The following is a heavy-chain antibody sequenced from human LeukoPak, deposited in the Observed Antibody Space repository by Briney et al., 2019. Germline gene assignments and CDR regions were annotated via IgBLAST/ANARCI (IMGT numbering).Heavy chain of an antibody. J-gene: IGHJ4*02. D-gene: IGHD6-19*01. CDR1: GGTFSSYA. CDR3: ASGAIAVAGTGDLGFDY. V-gene: IGHV1-69*04. Sequence: ASVKVSCKASGGTFSSYAISWVRQAPGQGLEWMGRIIPILGIANYAQKFQGRVTITADKSTSTAYMELSSLGSEDTAVYYCASGAIAVAGTGDLGFDYWGQGTLVTVSS. CDR2: IIPILGIA.